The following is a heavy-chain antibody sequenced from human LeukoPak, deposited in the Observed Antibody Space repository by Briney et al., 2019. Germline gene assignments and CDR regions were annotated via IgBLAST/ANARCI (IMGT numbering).Heavy chain of an antibody. J-gene: IGHJ4*02. CDR2: IYHSGST. CDR3: ARAVRDYYGSGSPYYYFDY. Sequence: NPSETLSLTCTVSGYSISSGYYWGWIRQPPGKGLEWIGSIYHSGSTYYNPSLKSRVTISVDTSKNQFSLKLSSVTAADTAVYYCARAVRDYYGSGSPYYYFDYWGQGTLVTVSS. CDR1: GYSISSGYY. D-gene: IGHD3-10*01. V-gene: IGHV4-38-2*02.